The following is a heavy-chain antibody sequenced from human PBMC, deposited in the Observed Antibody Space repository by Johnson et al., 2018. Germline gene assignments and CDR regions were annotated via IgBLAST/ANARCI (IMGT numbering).Heavy chain of an antibody. CDR2: ITGKADGGTT. CDR3: TCDPNGTYAPGVGAFDI. CDR1: GFTFGDYA. D-gene: IGHD1-26*01. Sequence: VQLVESGGGLVKPGRSLRLSCTVSGFTFGDYAITWFRQAPGKGLEWVGFITGKADGGTTEYGASVRDKFSIPRDDSKNIAYLQMNSLKTEDTAVYFCTCDPNGTYAPGVGAFDIWGQGTMVTVSS. J-gene: IGHJ3*02. V-gene: IGHV3-49*05.